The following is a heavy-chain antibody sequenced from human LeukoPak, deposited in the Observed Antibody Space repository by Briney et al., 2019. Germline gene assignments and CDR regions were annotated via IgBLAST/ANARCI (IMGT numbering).Heavy chain of an antibody. CDR1: GFTFSDYG. J-gene: IGHJ4*02. V-gene: IGHV3-33*01. Sequence: GGSLRLSCAASGFTFSDYGMHWVRQAPGKGLEWVAVIWYDGSNKYYADSVKGRFTISRDNSKNTLYLQMNSLRAEDTAVYYCASEPNMVRGALDYWGQGTLVTVSS. D-gene: IGHD3-10*01. CDR2: IWYDGSNK. CDR3: ASEPNMVRGALDY.